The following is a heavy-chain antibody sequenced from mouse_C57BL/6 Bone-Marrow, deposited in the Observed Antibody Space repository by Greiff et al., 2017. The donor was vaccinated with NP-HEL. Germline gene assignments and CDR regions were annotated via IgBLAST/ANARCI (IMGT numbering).Heavy chain of an antibody. D-gene: IGHD1-1*01. CDR1: GYSITSDY. CDR3: ARTLYGSSVGYAMDY. V-gene: IGHV3-8*01. Sequence: EVKLMESGPGLAKPSQTLSLTCSVTGYSITSDYWNWIRKFPGNKLEYMGYISYSGSTYYNPSLKSRISITRDTSKNQYYLQLNSVTTEDTATYYCARTLYGSSVGYAMDYWGQGTSVTVSS. CDR2: ISYSGST. J-gene: IGHJ4*01.